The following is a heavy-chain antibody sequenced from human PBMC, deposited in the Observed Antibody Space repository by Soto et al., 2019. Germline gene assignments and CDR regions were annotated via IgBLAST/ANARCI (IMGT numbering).Heavy chain of an antibody. V-gene: IGHV4-31*03. CDR1: GGSISTGGYY. J-gene: IGHJ4*02. Sequence: SETLSLTCTVSGGSISTGGYYWSWIRQHPGKGLEWIGYMYSSGVTYYDPSLKSRVTMSVDMSRNQFSLRLSSVTAADTALYYCAKDRPRRTSGYFFDYWGQGTPVTVS. CDR2: MYSSGVT. CDR3: AKDRPRRTSGYFFDY. D-gene: IGHD1-1*01.